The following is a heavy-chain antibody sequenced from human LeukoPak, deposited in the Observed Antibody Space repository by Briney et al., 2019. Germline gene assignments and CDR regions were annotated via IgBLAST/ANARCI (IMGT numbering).Heavy chain of an antibody. Sequence: NPGGSLRLSCAASEFTFSSYSMNWVRQAPGKGLEWVSYISSSSSTIYYADSVKGRFTISRDNAKNSLYLQMNSLRAEDTAVYYCARDSCSGGSCYLYDYWGQGTLVTVSS. CDR2: ISSSSSTI. J-gene: IGHJ4*02. CDR1: EFTFSSYS. V-gene: IGHV3-48*04. CDR3: ARDSCSGGSCYLYDY. D-gene: IGHD2-15*01.